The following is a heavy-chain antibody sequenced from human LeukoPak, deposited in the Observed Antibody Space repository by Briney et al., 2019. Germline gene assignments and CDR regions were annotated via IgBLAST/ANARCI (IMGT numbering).Heavy chain of an antibody. Sequence: IGWISAYNGNTNYAQKLQGRVTMTTDTSTSTAYMELRSLRSDDTAVYYCARDRNQLLPIDYWGQGTLVTVSS. CDR2: ISAYNGNT. V-gene: IGHV1-18*01. J-gene: IGHJ4*02. D-gene: IGHD2-2*01. CDR3: ARDRNQLLPIDY.